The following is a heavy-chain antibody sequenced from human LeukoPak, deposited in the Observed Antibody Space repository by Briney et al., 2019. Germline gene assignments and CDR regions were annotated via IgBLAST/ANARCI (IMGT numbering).Heavy chain of an antibody. Sequence: GGSLRLSCAASGFTFSSYSMNWVRQAPGKGLEWVSSISSSSSYIYYADSVKGRFTISRDNAKNSLYLQMNSLRAEDTAVYYCARDYTLSPYGSGSYFDYWGQGTLVTVSS. CDR3: ARDYTLSPYGSGSYFDY. J-gene: IGHJ4*02. CDR1: GFTFSSYS. V-gene: IGHV3-21*01. D-gene: IGHD3-10*01. CDR2: ISSSSSYI.